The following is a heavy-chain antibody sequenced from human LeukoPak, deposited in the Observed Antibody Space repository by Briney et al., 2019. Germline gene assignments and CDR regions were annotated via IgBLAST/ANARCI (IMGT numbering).Heavy chain of an antibody. D-gene: IGHD3-10*01. J-gene: IGHJ4*02. CDR3: ARDSTYYYASGSSGPHYFDY. V-gene: IGHV3-30*01. CDR2: ISYDGGIT. CDR1: GFTFSSYA. Sequence: GGSLRLSCAASGFTFSSYAMHWVRQAPGKGLEWVAVISYDGGITNYADSVKGRFTISRDNSKNTLYLQNSLRAEDAAVYYCARDSTYYYASGSSGPHYFDYWGQGTLVTASS.